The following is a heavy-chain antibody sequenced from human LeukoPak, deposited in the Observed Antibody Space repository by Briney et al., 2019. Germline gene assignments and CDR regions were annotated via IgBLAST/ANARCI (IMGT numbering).Heavy chain of an antibody. D-gene: IGHD3-10*01. CDR1: GGSISSGTYS. CDR3: ARGDGSGSGRWFDP. V-gene: IGHV4-30-2*01. CDR2: IYHTGST. J-gene: IGHJ5*02. Sequence: SETLSLTCTVSGGSISSGTYSWSWIRQPPGEGLEWIGYIYHTGSTYYNPSLKGRVTISVDRSKNQFSLNLNFVTAADTALYYCARGDGSGSGRWFDPWGQGTLITVSS.